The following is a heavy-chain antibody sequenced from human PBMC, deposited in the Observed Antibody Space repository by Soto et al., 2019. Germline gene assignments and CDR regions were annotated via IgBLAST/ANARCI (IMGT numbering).Heavy chain of an antibody. J-gene: IGHJ4*02. Sequence: ASVKVSCKASGYTFTGYYMHWVRQAPGQGLEWMGWINPNSGGTNYAQKFQGWVTMTRDTSISTAYMELSRLRSDDTAVYYCARSDPLRFLEWLLLDYWGQGTLVTVSS. V-gene: IGHV1-2*04. CDR2: INPNSGGT. D-gene: IGHD3-3*01. CDR1: GYTFTGYY. CDR3: ARSDPLRFLEWLLLDY.